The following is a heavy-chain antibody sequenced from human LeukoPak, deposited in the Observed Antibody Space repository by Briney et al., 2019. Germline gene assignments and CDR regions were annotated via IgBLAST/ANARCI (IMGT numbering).Heavy chain of an antibody. V-gene: IGHV4-30-4*01. CDR2: IYDSGGT. D-gene: IGHD2-15*01. Sequence: SETLSLTCTVSGASIRSGDYYWSWIRQPPGKGLEWIGYIYDSGGTYYNPSLESRITISVDMSENRFSLKLSSVTATDTAVYYCARDCSGGSCYGAFDIWGQGTMVTVSS. CDR3: ARDCSGGSCYGAFDI. CDR1: GASIRSGDYY. J-gene: IGHJ3*02.